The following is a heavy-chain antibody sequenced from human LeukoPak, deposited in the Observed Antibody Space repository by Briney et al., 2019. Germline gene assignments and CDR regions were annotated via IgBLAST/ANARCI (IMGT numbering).Heavy chain of an antibody. CDR1: GGSFSGYY. D-gene: IGHD3-10*01. Sequence: SETLSLTCAVYGGSFSGYYWSWIRQPPGKGLEWIGEINHSGSTNYNPSLKSRVTISVDTSKNQFSLKLSSVTAADTAVYYCARGYPVIMVREASFDYWGQGTLVTVSS. V-gene: IGHV4-34*01. J-gene: IGHJ4*02. CDR2: INHSGST. CDR3: ARGYPVIMVREASFDY.